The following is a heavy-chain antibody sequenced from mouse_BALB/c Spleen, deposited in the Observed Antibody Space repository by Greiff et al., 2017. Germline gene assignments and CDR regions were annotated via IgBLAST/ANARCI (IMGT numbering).Heavy chain of an antibody. CDR2: ISDGGSYT. J-gene: IGHJ4*01. V-gene: IGHV5-4*02. Sequence: DVLLVESGGGLVKPGGSLKLSCAASGFTFSDYYMYWVRQTPEKRLEWVATISDGGSYTYYPASVQGRFTISRDTAKNNLYLQMSSLKSEDTAMYYYAIDYDGRGRAMDYWGQGTSVTVSS. CDR1: GFTFSDYY. CDR3: AIDYDGRGRAMDY. D-gene: IGHD1-1*01.